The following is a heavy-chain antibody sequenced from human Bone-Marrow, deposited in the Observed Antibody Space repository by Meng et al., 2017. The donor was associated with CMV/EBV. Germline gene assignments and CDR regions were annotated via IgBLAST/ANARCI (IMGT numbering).Heavy chain of an antibody. CDR2: ITSGAAT. CDR3: AKDLRQHLKRSRILSPRWFDP. CDR1: TFTFNSYV. V-gene: IGHV3-23*01. D-gene: IGHD3-10*01. Sequence: GESLKISCAASTFTFNSYVMSWVRQAPGKGLEWVSTITSGAATYYADSVKGRFTISRDNSRNTPYLQMNSLRAEDTGIYYCAKDLRQHLKRSRILSPRWFDPWGQGTLVTVSS. J-gene: IGHJ5*02.